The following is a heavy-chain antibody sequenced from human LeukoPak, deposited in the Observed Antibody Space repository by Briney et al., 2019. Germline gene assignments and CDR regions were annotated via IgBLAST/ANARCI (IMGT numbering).Heavy chain of an antibody. CDR1: GGTFSSYA. CDR2: IIPIFGTA. D-gene: IGHD2-15*01. J-gene: IGHJ5*02. CDR3: ASQPYCSGGSCFFDP. V-gene: IGHV1-69*13. Sequence: GASVKVSCKASGGTFSSYAISWVRQAPGQGLEWMGGIIPIFGTANYAQKFQGRVTITADESTSTAYMELSSLRSEDTAVYYCASQPYCSGGSCFFDPWGQGTLVTVSS.